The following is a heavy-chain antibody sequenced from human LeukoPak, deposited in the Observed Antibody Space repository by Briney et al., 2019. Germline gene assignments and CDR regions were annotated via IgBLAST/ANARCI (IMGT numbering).Heavy chain of an antibody. J-gene: IGHJ4*02. Sequence: SETLSLTCTVSGGSISSHYWSWIRQPPGKGLDWIGYIYYSGSTNYNPSLKSRVTISVDTSKNQFSLKLSSVTAADTAVYYCAGGFSIAVAGGFDYWGQGTLVTVSS. CDR1: GGSISSHY. D-gene: IGHD6-19*01. CDR2: IYYSGST. V-gene: IGHV4-59*11. CDR3: AGGFSIAVAGGFDY.